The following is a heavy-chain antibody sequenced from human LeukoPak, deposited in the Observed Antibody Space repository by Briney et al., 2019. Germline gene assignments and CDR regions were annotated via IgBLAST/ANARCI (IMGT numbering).Heavy chain of an antibody. CDR3: VKRGGGDHGLDV. J-gene: IGHJ6*02. V-gene: IGHV3-30*18. CDR1: GFTFTRYA. CDR2: ISFDGSKV. Sequence: GSLRLSCAASGFTFTRYAIHWVRQPPGEGPECVAVISFDGSKVYYADSVKGRFTISRDDSKNTAYLQMNSLRLEDTAMYYCVKRGGGDHGLDVWGQGTTVTVSS. D-gene: IGHD2-21*02.